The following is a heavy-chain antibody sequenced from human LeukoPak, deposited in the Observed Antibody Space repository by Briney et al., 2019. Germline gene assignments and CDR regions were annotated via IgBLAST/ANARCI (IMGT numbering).Heavy chain of an antibody. D-gene: IGHD6-13*01. CDR2: ISSSSSTI. Sequence: GRSLRLSCAASGFTFSSYSMNWVRRAPGKGLEWVSYISSSSSTIYYADSVKGRFTISRDNAKNSLYLQMNSLRAEDTAVYYCAREGGGAAGTPLYYYYYMDVWGKGTTVTVSS. V-gene: IGHV3-48*04. CDR3: AREGGGAAGTPLYYYYYMDV. CDR1: GFTFSSYS. J-gene: IGHJ6*03.